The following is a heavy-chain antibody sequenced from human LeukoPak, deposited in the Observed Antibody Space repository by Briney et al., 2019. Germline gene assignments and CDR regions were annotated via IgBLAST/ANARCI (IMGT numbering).Heavy chain of an antibody. CDR2: IYYSGST. CDR1: GGSISSSSYY. Sequence: PSETLSLTCTVSGGSISSSSYYWGWIRQPPGKGLEWIGYIYYSGSTNYNPSLKSRVTISVDTSKNQFSLKLSSVTAADTAVYYCARHVEDGYNEDLEANDAFDIWGQGTMVTVSS. CDR3: ARHVEDGYNEDLEANDAFDI. V-gene: IGHV4-61*05. J-gene: IGHJ3*02. D-gene: IGHD5-24*01.